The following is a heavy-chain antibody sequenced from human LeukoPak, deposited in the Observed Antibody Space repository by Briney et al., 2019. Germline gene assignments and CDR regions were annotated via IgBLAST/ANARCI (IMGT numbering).Heavy chain of an antibody. CDR2: KYNGDGT. J-gene: IGHJ4*02. CDR1: WITFCSYS. V-gene: IGHV3-23*01. Sequence: GAPRPFCSGSWITFCSYSKDWGRPNPEEGVGGGAGYKYNGDGTYYPDSVRGRFTISRDNSKNTLYLQMNSLRAEDTAVYYCAKDRSRGTVAGTSSLDYWGQGTLVTVSS. CDR3: AKDRSRGTVAGTSSLDY. D-gene: IGHD6-19*01.